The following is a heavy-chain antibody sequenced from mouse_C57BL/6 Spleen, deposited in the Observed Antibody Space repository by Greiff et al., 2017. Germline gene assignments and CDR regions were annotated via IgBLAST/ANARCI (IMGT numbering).Heavy chain of an antibody. V-gene: IGHV2-6-1*01. Sequence: QVQLKESGPGLVAPSQSLSITCTVSGFSLTSYGVHWVRQPPGKGLEWLVVIWSDGSTTYNSALKSRLSISKDNAKSQVFLKMNSLQTDDTAMYYCARQDYDCDGPSMDYWGQGTSVTVSS. D-gene: IGHD2-4*01. CDR2: IWSDGST. J-gene: IGHJ4*01. CDR1: GFSLTSYG. CDR3: ARQDYDCDGPSMDY.